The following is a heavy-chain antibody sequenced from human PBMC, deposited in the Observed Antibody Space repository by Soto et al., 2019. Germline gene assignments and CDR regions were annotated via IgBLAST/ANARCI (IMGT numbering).Heavy chain of an antibody. V-gene: IGHV4-34*01. CDR2: IYYSGST. Sequence: SETLSLTCAVYGGSFSDYYWTWIRQPPGKGLEWIGSIYYSGSTYYNPSLKSRVTISVDTSKNQFSLKLSSVTAADTAVYYCATESPRYSSSSGYYYYYYGMDVWGQGTTVTVSS. CDR3: ATESPRYSSSSGYYYYYYGMDV. J-gene: IGHJ6*02. CDR1: GGSFSDYY. D-gene: IGHD6-6*01.